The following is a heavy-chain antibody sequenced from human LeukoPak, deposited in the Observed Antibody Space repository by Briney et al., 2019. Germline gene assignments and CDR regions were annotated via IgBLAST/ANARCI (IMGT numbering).Heavy chain of an antibody. CDR2: ISGSGGST. D-gene: IGHD5-18*01. CDR1: GFTFSSYA. J-gene: IGHJ4*02. Sequence: GGSLRLSCAASGFTFSSYAMSWVRQAPGKGLEWVSAISGSGGSTYYADSVKGRFTISRDNSKNTLYLQMNSLRAEDTAVYYCAKDQPRIQLWQKARSPTDYWGQGTLVTVSS. CDR3: AKDQPRIQLWQKARSPTDY. V-gene: IGHV3-23*01.